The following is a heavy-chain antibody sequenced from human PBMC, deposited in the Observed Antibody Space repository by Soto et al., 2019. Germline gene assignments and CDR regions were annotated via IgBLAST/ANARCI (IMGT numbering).Heavy chain of an antibody. CDR1: GGSISSGNYY. CDR2: IYSTGSS. V-gene: IGHV4-30-4*01. J-gene: IGHJ5*02. Sequence: SETLSLTCTVSGGSISSGNYYWSWIRQSPGKGLEWIGYIYSTGSSYYNPSLRSRVSMSVDTSKNQFSLKLSPVTAAVTAVYFCARDGIQLWLPGRDRFDPWGQGTLVTVSS. D-gene: IGHD5-18*01. CDR3: ARDGIQLWLPGRDRFDP.